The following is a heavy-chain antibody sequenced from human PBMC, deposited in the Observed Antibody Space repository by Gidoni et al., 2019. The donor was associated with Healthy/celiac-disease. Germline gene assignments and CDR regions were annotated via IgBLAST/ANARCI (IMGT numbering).Heavy chain of an antibody. CDR2: MNLNSCNT. CDR1: GYPFPSYD. D-gene: IGHD3-3*01. V-gene: IGHV1-8*01. J-gene: IGHJ4*02. Sequence: QVQLVQSGAEVKKPGASVKVSCKASGYPFPSYDLTWVRQATGQGLEWMGWMNLNSCNTGYAQKFQGRVTMNRNTSISTAYMELSSLRSEDTAVYYCARVPAGAITIFGVVGFDYWGQGTLVTVSS. CDR3: ARVPAGAITIFGVVGFDY.